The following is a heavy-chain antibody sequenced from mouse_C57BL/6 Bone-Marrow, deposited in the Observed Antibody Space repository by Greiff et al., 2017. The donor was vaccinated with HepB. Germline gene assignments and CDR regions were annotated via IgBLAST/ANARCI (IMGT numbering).Heavy chain of an antibody. J-gene: IGHJ3*01. CDR1: GHTFTSYW. CDR2: IDPSDSET. CDR3: ARTYGSSLAWFAY. D-gene: IGHD1-1*01. Sequence: QVQLQQPGAELVRPGSSVKLSCKASGHTFTSYWMHWVKQRPIQGLEWIGNIDPSDSETHYNQKFKDKATLTVDKSSSTAYMQLSSLTSEDSAVYYCARTYGSSLAWFAYWGQGTLVTVSA. V-gene: IGHV1-52*01.